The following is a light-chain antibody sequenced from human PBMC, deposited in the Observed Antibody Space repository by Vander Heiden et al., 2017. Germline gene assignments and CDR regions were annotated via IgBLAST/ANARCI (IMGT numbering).Light chain of an antibody. J-gene: IGLJ1*01. V-gene: IGLV2-11*01. CDR1: SSDVGSYNY. CDR3: CSFAGSPYV. Sequence: QSALTQPRPVSGSPGQSVTISCTGSSSDVGSYNYVSWYQHHPGKAPKLMIFDVNERPSGVPDRFSGSKSGNTASLTISGLRAEDEADYYCCSFAGSPYVFGTGTKVTVL. CDR2: DVN.